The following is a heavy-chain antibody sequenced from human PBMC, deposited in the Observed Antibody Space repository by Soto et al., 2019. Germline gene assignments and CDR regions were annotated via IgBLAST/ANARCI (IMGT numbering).Heavy chain of an antibody. CDR3: ARDGGTTVVSRAFDM. V-gene: IGHV4-59*01. J-gene: IGHJ3*02. Sequence: TSETLSLTCTVSGGSISGYYWSWIRQPPGKGLEWIGNIYYSGSTNYNPSLKSRVTISVDTSKNQFSLKLSSVTAADTAVYYCARDGGTTVVSRAFDMWGQGTMVTVSS. CDR2: IYYSGST. CDR1: GGSISGYY. D-gene: IGHD4-17*01.